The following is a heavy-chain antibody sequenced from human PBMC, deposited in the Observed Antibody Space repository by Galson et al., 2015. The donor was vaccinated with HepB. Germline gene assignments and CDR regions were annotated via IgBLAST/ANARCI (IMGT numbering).Heavy chain of an antibody. V-gene: IGHV3-23*01. J-gene: IGHJ4*02. CDR2: ISGSGGST. CDR3: AKNHRGAGSYFDY. CDR1: GFTFSSYA. Sequence: SLRLSCAASGFTFSSYAMSWVRQAPGKGLEWVSSISGSGGSTYYADSVKGRFTISRDNSKNTLYLQMNSLRAEDTAVYYCAKNHRGAGSYFDYWGQGTLVTVSS. D-gene: IGHD6-19*01.